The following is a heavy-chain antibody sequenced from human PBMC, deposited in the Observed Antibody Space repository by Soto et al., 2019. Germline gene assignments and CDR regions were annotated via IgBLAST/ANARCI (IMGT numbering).Heavy chain of an antibody. CDR3: ASMAALADAYFDN. Sequence: ASVKVSCKASGYTFTSYAMHWVRQAPGHRLEWMGWITAGNGNTKYSQKFQGRVTITRDTSASTAYMELRSVTAADTAVYFCASMAALADAYFDNWGPGTLVTVSS. D-gene: IGHD6-13*01. CDR2: ITAGNGNT. CDR1: GYTFTSYA. V-gene: IGHV1-3*01. J-gene: IGHJ4*02.